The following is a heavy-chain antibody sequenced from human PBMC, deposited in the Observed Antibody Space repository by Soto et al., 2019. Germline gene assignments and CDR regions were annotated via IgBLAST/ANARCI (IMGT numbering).Heavy chain of an antibody. J-gene: IGHJ5*02. CDR1: GDKSEDIVVC. V-gene: IGHV4-31*03. Sequence: SQTMPVTNSVAGDKSEDIVVCGNCIRKVPKKGLEWIGDISASGMTYYTPSLKSRVTMSLDTSTNQFSRNLTSVTAAETAVYCCARNLAGDFPNSNCFEPRGQGALVTVSS. CDR3: ARNLAGDFPNSNCFEP. CDR2: ISASGMT. D-gene: IGHD4-17*01.